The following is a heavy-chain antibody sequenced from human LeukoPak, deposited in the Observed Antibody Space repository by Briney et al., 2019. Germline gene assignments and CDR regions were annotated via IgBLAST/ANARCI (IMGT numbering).Heavy chain of an antibody. CDR2: IYYSGST. CDR1: GGSISSGDYY. V-gene: IGHV4-30-4*01. Sequence: SQTLSLTCTVSGGSISSGDYYWSWIRQPPGKGLEWIGYIYYSGSTYYNPSLKSRVTISVDTSKNQFSLKLSSVTAADTAVYYCAREWPDGDYVHNWFDPWGQGTLVTVSS. J-gene: IGHJ5*02. CDR3: AREWPDGDYVHNWFDP. D-gene: IGHD4-17*01.